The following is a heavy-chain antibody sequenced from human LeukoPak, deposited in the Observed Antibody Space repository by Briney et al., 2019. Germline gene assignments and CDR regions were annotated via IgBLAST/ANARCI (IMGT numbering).Heavy chain of an antibody. CDR3: ARGAEQQLVPPFDY. D-gene: IGHD6-13*01. J-gene: IGHJ4*02. V-gene: IGHV3-20*04. CDR1: GFTFDDYG. CDR2: INWNGGST. Sequence: PVGSLRLSCAASGFTFDDYGMSWVRQAPGKGLEWVSGINWNGGSTGYADSVKGRFTISRDNAKNSLYLQMNSLRAEDTALYYCARGAEQQLVPPFDYWGQGTLVTVSS.